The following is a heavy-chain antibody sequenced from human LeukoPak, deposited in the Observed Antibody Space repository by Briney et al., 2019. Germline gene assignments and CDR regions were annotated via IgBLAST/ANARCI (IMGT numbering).Heavy chain of an antibody. CDR3: ASENGHDAFDI. CDR1: GFTVSSNY. CDR2: IYSGGST. Sequence: PGGSLRLSCAASGFTVSSNYMSWVRQAPGKGLEWVSVIYSGGSTYYADSVKGRFTISRDNSKNTLYLQMNSPRAEDTAVYYCASENGHDAFDIWGQGTMVTVSS. J-gene: IGHJ3*02. D-gene: IGHD2-8*01. V-gene: IGHV3-53*01.